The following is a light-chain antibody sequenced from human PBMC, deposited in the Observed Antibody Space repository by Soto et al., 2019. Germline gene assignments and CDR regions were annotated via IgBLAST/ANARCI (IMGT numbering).Light chain of an antibody. V-gene: IGLV2-23*02. CDR1: GNAVSYQL. J-gene: IGLJ1*01. CDR3: CSFVGATNDV. Sequence: LTQPRSVSGSPGQSITISCSGNAVSYQLVSWYQQQPGKAPKLILYNVTRRPSGVLNRFSGFKSGTTASLKITGLQAEDEADYYCCSFVGATNDVFGNGTKVTVL. CDR2: NVT.